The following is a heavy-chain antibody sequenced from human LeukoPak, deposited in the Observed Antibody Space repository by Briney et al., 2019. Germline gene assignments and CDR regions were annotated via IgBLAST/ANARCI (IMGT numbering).Heavy chain of an antibody. V-gene: IGHV3-7*01. CDR2: IKQDGSEK. D-gene: IGHD3-16*01. CDR3: ARDRGTEADY. Sequence: PGGSLRLSCAASGFTFDDYGMSWVRQAPGKGLEWVANIKQDGSEKYYVDSVKGRFTISRDNAKNSLYLQMNSLRAEDTAVYYCARDRGTEADYWGQGTLVTVSS. CDR1: GFTFDDYG. J-gene: IGHJ4*02.